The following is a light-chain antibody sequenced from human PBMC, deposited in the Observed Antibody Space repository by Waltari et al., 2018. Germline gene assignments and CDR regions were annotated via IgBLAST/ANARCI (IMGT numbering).Light chain of an antibody. V-gene: IGLV2-14*03. Sequence: QSALTQPASVSGSPGQSITISCAGTSSDVGGSNYVSWYQQHPGKAPRLIIYDVSNRPSGVSNHFSGSKSGNSASLTISGLQAEDEADYYCTSYTTSDSYVFGTGTKVTVL. CDR1: SSDVGGSNY. J-gene: IGLJ1*01. CDR3: TSYTTSDSYV. CDR2: DVS.